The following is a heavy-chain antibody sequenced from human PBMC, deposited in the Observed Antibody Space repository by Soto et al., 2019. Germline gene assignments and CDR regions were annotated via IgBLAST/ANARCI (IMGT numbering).Heavy chain of an antibody. CDR1: GITISNYP. V-gene: IGHV3-23*01. D-gene: IGHD3-22*01. CDR2: ISGSVDRT. J-gene: IGHJ4*01. CDR3: VKDDGGYPSTAPH. Sequence: EVQLLESGGGLVQPGGSLRLSCAASGITISNYPMSWVRQAPGKGLDWVSGISGSVDRTYYADSAKGPFTISKDISRNSLSLQLGSLGVEDTAVYFCVKDDGGYPSTAPHWGQSTLVTVSS.